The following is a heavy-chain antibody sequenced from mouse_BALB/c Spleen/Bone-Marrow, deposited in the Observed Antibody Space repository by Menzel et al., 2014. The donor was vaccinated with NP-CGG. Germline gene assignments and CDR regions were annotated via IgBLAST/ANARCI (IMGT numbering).Heavy chain of an antibody. V-gene: IGHV1-9*01. CDR1: GYTFSNYW. D-gene: IGHD2-3*01. Sequence: VKVVESGAELMKPGASVKISCKATGYTFSNYWIEWIKQRPGHGLEWIGEILPGSGSNNYNEKLKGKATFTADTSSNTAYMQLSSLTSEDSAVYYCARTADGYYYAMDYWGQGTSVTVSS. CDR2: ILPGSGSN. CDR3: ARTADGYYYAMDY. J-gene: IGHJ4*01.